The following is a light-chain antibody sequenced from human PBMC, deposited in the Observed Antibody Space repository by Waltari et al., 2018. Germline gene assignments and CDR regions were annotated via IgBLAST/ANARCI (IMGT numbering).Light chain of an antibody. CDR2: DAS. CDR3: QRRGHWPPGAT. V-gene: IGKV3-11*01. Sequence: EIVLTQSPATLSLSPGERATLSCRASQSVSRYLAWYQQKPGQAPRLLIYDASNRATGITARFIGSGCWTDFTLTISSLEPEDFAVYYCQRRGHWPPGATFGPGTRVDIK. J-gene: IGKJ3*01. CDR1: QSVSRY.